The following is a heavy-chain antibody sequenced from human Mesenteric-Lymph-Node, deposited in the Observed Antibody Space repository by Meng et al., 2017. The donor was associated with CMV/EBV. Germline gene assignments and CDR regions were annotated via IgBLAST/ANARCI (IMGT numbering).Heavy chain of an antibody. CDR1: GFTFSSYA. CDR3: ARDLMDRGSSSV. Sequence: GESLKISCAASGFTFSSYAMSWVRQAPGKGLEWVAYIQYDGNLKTYGDSVKGRFTISRDNSKNTLYLQMNSLRVEDTSVYYCARDLMDRGSSSVWGQGTLVTVSS. D-gene: IGHD6-6*01. J-gene: IGHJ4*02. CDR2: IQYDGNLK. V-gene: IGHV3-30*02.